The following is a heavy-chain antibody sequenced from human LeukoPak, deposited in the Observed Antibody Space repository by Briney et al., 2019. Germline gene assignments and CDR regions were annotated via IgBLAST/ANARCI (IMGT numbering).Heavy chain of an antibody. CDR2: ISSSSSYI. V-gene: IGHV3-21*01. Sequence: GGSLRLSCAASGFTFSSYSMNWVRQAPGKGLEWVSSISSSSSYIYYADSVKGRFTISRDNAKNSLYLQMNSLRAEDTAVYYCARAWRWLQLPFSFDYWGQGTLVTVSS. J-gene: IGHJ4*02. CDR1: GFTFSSYS. D-gene: IGHD5-24*01. CDR3: ARAWRWLQLPFSFDY.